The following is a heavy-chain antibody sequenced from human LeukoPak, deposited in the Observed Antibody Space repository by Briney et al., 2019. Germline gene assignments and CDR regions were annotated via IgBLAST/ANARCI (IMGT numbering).Heavy chain of an antibody. Sequence: ASVKVSCKASGYTFTGYYMHWVRQAPGQGLEWMGWINPNSGGTNYAQKFQGRVTMTRDTSISTAYMELSRLGSDDTAVYYCARDYSAQIAARPPVNWFDPWGQGTLVTVSS. CDR1: GYTFTGYY. V-gene: IGHV1-2*02. D-gene: IGHD6-6*01. CDR3: ARDYSAQIAARPPVNWFDP. J-gene: IGHJ5*02. CDR2: INPNSGGT.